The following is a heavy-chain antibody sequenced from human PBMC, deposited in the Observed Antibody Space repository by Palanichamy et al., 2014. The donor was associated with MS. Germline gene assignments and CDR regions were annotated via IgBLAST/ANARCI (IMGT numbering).Heavy chain of an antibody. CDR2: IFYTGST. V-gene: IGHV4-39*01. CDR3: ASRPPLIPFPLWYFDL. Sequence: QLHLQESGPGLVKPSETLSLTCTVSGGFVNSPNNYWGWIRQPPGKGLEWIGSIFYTGSTYYNPSLKSRVTTSIDTSKNQFSLKLSSVTAADTAVYYCASRPPLIPFPLWYFDLWGRGTLVTVSS. CDR1: GGFVNSPNNY. D-gene: IGHD2-21*01. J-gene: IGHJ2*01.